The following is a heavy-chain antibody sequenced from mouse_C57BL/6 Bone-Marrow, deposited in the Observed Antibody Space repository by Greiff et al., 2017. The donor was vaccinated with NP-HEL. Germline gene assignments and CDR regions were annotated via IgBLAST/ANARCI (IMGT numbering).Heavy chain of an antibody. CDR2: IYPRSGNT. Sequence: VQLKESGAELARPGASVKLSCTASGFTFTSYGISWVKQRTGQGLEWIGEIYPRSGNTYYNAKLKGQATLTADKSSSTAYMQLRSLTSEDSAVYFCARGITTVVGDGYFDVWGTGTTVTVSS. D-gene: IGHD1-1*01. J-gene: IGHJ1*03. V-gene: IGHV1-81*01. CDR1: GFTFTSYG. CDR3: ARGITTVVGDGYFDV.